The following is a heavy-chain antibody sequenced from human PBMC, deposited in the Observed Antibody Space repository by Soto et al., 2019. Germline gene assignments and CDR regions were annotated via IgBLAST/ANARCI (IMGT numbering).Heavy chain of an antibody. CDR2: IYNSGAT. J-gene: IGHJ6*02. CDR1: GGSISGGGDY. V-gene: IGHV4-31*03. CDR3: TRGRAPSISFGGNGMDV. D-gene: IGHD3-16*01. Sequence: QVQLQESGPGLVKPSQSLSLTCTVSGGSISGGGDYWSWVRQHPGKGLEWIGCIYNSGATYYNPSLKGRVTISVDTSKSQFSLRLTSMTAXXTAVYYCTRGRAPSISFGGNGMDVWGQGXTVTVSS.